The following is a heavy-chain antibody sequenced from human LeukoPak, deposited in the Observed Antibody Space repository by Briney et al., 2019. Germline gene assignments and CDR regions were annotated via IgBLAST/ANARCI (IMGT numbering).Heavy chain of an antibody. Sequence: QPGGSLRLSCAASGFTFSTYWMSWVRQAPGKGLEWVATMKQDGSEKYYVDSVKGRFTISRDNAKNSLYLQMNSLRAEDTAVYYCARDRNTDFWSGYYTNYFDYWGQGTLVTVSS. CDR2: MKQDGSEK. V-gene: IGHV3-7*01. D-gene: IGHD3-3*01. J-gene: IGHJ4*02. CDR3: ARDRNTDFWSGYYTNYFDY. CDR1: GFTFSTYW.